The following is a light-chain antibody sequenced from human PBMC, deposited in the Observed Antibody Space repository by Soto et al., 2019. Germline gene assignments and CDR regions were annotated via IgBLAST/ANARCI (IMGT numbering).Light chain of an antibody. Sequence: DIQMTQSQSSLSASVGDRVTITCRASQSISTWLAWYQQKPGKAPKLLIFDASSLESEVPSRFSGSGSGTEFTLTISTLQPDDFATYYCQQYHSYRTVGQGTKVDIK. CDR3: QQYHSYRT. CDR1: QSISTW. V-gene: IGKV1-5*01. CDR2: DAS. J-gene: IGKJ1*01.